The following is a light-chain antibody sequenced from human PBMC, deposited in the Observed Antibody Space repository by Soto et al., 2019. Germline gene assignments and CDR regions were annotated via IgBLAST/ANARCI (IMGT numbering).Light chain of an antibody. V-gene: IGKV3-20*01. Sequence: ETVLTQSPGTLSLSPGERATLSCRASQDIRSNYLAWYRQTPGQAPRLLIYGASKRASGIADRFSGSGYGTHFTLILSRLEPEDFALYYCQQYDSSPLTFGQGTKVEIK. J-gene: IGKJ1*01. CDR3: QQYDSSPLT. CDR1: QDIRSNY. CDR2: GAS.